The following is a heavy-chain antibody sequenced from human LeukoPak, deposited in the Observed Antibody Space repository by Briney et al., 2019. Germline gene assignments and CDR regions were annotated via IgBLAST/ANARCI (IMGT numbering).Heavy chain of an antibody. CDR1: GGAITGGNYY. CDR2: IYYSGST. Sequence: SETLSLTCTVSGGAITGGNYYWGWVRQPPGKGLEWIGDIYYSGSTNYNPSLKSRVTISVDTSKNQFSLKLTPVTAADTAVYFCVRANHFDYWGQGTLVTVSS. V-gene: IGHV4-61*01. CDR3: VRANHFDY. J-gene: IGHJ4*02.